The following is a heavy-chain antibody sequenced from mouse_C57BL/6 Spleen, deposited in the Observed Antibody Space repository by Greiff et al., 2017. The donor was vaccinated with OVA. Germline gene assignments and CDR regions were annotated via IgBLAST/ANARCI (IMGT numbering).Heavy chain of an antibody. Sequence: VQLQQSGAELARPGASVKLSCKASGYTFTSYGISWVKQRTGQGLEWIGEIYPRSGNTYYNEKFKGKATLTADKSSSTAYMELRSLTSEDSAVYFCARGDSSGYENYFDYWGQGTTLTVSS. V-gene: IGHV1-81*01. CDR3: ARGDSSGYENYFDY. J-gene: IGHJ2*01. CDR1: GYTFTSYG. D-gene: IGHD3-2*02. CDR2: IYPRSGNT.